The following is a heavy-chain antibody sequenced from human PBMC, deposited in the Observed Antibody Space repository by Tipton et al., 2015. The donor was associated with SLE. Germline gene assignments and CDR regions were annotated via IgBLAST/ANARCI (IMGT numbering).Heavy chain of an antibody. CDR3: ARSEYSSGLIDY. D-gene: IGHD6-19*01. Sequence: TLSLTCTVSGGSISSYYWSWIRQPPGKGLEWIGYIYYSGSTYYNPSLKSRVTISVDTSKNQFSLKLSSVTAADTAVYYCARSEYSSGLIDYWGQGTLVTVSS. J-gene: IGHJ4*02. CDR2: IYYSGST. V-gene: IGHV4-59*07. CDR1: GGSISSYY.